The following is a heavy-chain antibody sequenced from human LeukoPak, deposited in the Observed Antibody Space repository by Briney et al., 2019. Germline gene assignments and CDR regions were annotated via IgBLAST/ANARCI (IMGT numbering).Heavy chain of an antibody. V-gene: IGHV1-8*03. CDR2: MSPNSGNT. J-gene: IGHJ4*02. Sequence: ASVKVSCKASGYTLSSFDINWVRQAPGQGLEWMGWMSPNSGNTGYAQKFQGRLTFTRDTSISTAYMELSSLRSDDTAVYYCARPSPFYDNSNAFDYWGQGTLITVSS. D-gene: IGHD1-1*01. CDR1: GYTLSSFD. CDR3: ARPSPFYDNSNAFDY.